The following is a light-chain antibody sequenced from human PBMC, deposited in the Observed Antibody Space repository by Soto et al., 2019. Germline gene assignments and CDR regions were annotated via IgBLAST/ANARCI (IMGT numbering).Light chain of an antibody. Sequence: EIVLTQSPGTLSLSPGERATLSCRASQSVSSIYFAWYQQKPGQAPRLLIYGASSRATGIPDRFSGSGSGTDFTLTISRLEPEDFEVYYCQQDGNSPPSRFGQGTRLEIK. V-gene: IGKV3-20*01. CDR3: QQDGNSPPSR. CDR2: GAS. CDR1: QSVSSIY. J-gene: IGKJ5*01.